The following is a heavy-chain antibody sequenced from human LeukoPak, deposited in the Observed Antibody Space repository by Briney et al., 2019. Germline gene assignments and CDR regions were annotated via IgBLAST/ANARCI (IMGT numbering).Heavy chain of an antibody. CDR1: GFTFSSYG. Sequence: PGGSLRLSCAASGFTFSSYGMNWVRQAPGKGLEWVSYISSSGSTIYYADSVKGRFTISRDNAKNSLYLQMNSLRAEDTAVYYCARRLREQLVRSTPFDYWGQGTLVTVSS. CDR2: ISSSGSTI. D-gene: IGHD6-6*01. CDR3: ARRLREQLVRSTPFDY. J-gene: IGHJ4*02. V-gene: IGHV3-48*04.